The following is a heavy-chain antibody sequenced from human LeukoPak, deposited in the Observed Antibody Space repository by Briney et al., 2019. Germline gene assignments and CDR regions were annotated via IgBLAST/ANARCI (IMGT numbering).Heavy chain of an antibody. J-gene: IGHJ4*02. Sequence: PSETLSLTCAVSGGSFSGYYWSWIRQPPGKGLEWIGEINHRGGANDNPSLMSRVTISVDTSKNQFSLKLSSVTAADTAVYYCASSGYEQLRSFDYWGQGTLVTVSS. CDR1: GGSFSGYY. CDR3: ASSGYEQLRSFDY. CDR2: INHRGGA. D-gene: IGHD5-12*01. V-gene: IGHV4-34*01.